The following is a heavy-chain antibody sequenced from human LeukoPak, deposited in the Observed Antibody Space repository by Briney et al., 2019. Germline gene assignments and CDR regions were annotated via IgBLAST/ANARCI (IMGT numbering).Heavy chain of an antibody. CDR2: INPNSGVT. CDR1: GYTFTAYY. D-gene: IGHD6-13*01. CDR3: VRDSLAAPGIGMDV. V-gene: IGHV1-2*02. J-gene: IGHJ6*02. Sequence: GASVKVSCKASGYTFTAYYMHWVRQAPGQGLEWMGWINPNSGVTNYAQKFQGRVTMTRDTFISTAYMELGRVTYDDTAVYYCVRDSLAAPGIGMDVWGQGTTVTVFS.